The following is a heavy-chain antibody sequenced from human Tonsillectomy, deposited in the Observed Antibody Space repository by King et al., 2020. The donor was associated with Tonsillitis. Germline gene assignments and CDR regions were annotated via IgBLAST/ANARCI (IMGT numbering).Heavy chain of an antibody. J-gene: IGHJ6*03. CDR1: GYTFTGYY. D-gene: IGHD7-27*01. CDR3: ATLTAADPYYYYYYMDV. Sequence: VQLVESGAEVKKPGASVKVSCKASGYTFTGYYMHWVRQAPGQGLEWMGWINPNSGGTNSAQKFQGRVTMTRDTSISTAYMELSRLTSDDTAVYYCATLTAADPYYYYYYMDVWGKGTTVTVSS. CDR2: INPNSGGT. V-gene: IGHV1-2*02.